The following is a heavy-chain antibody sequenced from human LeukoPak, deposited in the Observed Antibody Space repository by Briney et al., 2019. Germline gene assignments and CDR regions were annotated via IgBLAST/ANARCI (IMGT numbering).Heavy chain of an antibody. Sequence: GGTLRLSCAASGFTLSNYAMNWVRQAPGKGLEWVSSINGSGDKTYYADSVKGRFTISRDNSKNTLYLQMNSLRAEDTAVYYCARDAFGWSPQEYYFDYWGQGTLVTVSS. CDR3: ARDAFGWSPQEYYFDY. CDR1: GFTLSNYA. J-gene: IGHJ4*02. V-gene: IGHV3-23*01. CDR2: INGSGDKT. D-gene: IGHD6-19*01.